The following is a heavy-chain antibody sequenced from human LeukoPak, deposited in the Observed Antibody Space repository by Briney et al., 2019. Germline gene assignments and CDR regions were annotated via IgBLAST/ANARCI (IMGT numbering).Heavy chain of an antibody. CDR1: GFTFSDSA. CDR3: FTRVVSPVGLDY. Sequence: GGSLRLSCAASGFTFSDSAMHWVRQASGKGLEWVGRIRSKANSYATAYAASVKGRFTISRDDSKNTAFLQMNSLKTEDTAVYYCFTRVVSPVGLDYWGQGTLVTVSS. CDR2: IRSKANSYAT. D-gene: IGHD4-23*01. J-gene: IGHJ4*02. V-gene: IGHV3-73*01.